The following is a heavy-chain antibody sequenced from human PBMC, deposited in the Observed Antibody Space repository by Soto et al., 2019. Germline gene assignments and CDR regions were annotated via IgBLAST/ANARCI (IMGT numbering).Heavy chain of an antibody. CDR3: ATSVNSAMAFDY. CDR2: INPNGGIT. CDR1: GYTFTHYY. Sequence: APVKVSCKASGYTFTHYYIHWVRQAPGQGLEWTGIINPNGGITTYAQKFRAGFTMTRDTSTSTVYLELSSLRSEDSAVYYCATSVNSAMAFDYWGQGTLVTVSS. V-gene: IGHV1-46*01. J-gene: IGHJ4*02. D-gene: IGHD5-18*01.